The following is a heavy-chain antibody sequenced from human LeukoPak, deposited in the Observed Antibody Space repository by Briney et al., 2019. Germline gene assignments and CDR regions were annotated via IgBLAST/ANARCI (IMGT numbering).Heavy chain of an antibody. CDR2: ISGSGGST. CDR3: AKDNPGRGYYYGSGNFDY. D-gene: IGHD3-10*01. Sequence: GGSLRLSCAASGFTFSSYAMSWVRQAPGKGLEWVSAISGSGGSTYYADSVKGRFTISRDNSKNTLYLQMNSLSAEDTAVYYCAKDNPGRGYYYGSGNFDYWGQGTLVTVSS. V-gene: IGHV3-23*01. CDR1: GFTFSSYA. J-gene: IGHJ4*02.